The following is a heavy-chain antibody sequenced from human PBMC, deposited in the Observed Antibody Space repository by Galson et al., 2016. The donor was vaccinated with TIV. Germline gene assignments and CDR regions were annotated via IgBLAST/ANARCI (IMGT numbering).Heavy chain of an antibody. CDR2: ISWNRGSI. V-gene: IGHV3-9*01. J-gene: IGHJ6*03. Sequence: SLRLSCAASGFSFDNYAMHWVRQAPGKGLEWVAGISWNRGSIDYADSVKGRFTISRDSAKNSLYLQMNSLRVEDTALYYCAKDVREGCSTPKCYNYYYYYYYRDVWGKGTTDTV. D-gene: IGHD2-2*02. CDR1: GFSFDNYA. CDR3: AKDVREGCSTPKCYNYYYYYYYRDV.